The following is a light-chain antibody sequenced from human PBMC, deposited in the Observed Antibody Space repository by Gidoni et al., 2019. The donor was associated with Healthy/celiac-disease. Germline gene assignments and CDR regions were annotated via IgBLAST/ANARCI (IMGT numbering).Light chain of an antibody. CDR1: SANIGNNY. J-gene: IGLJ1*01. CDR2: DNN. V-gene: IGLV1-51*01. CDR3: GTWDSSLSAGGV. Sequence: QSVFTQPPSVSAVPAQMVTISCSGSSANIGNNYVSWYQQLPGTAPKLLIYDNNKRPSGIPDRFSGSKSGTSATLGITGLQTGDEADYYCGTWDSSLSAGGVFGTGTKVTVL.